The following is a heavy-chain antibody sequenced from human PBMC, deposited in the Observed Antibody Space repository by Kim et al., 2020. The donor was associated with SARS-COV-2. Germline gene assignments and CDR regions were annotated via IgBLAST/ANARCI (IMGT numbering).Heavy chain of an antibody. CDR2: VWADGNT. CDR1: EFSFSSYA. V-gene: IGHV3-33*01. D-gene: IGHD2-8*01. CDR3: AREWSAFDH. Sequence: GGSLRLSCAASEFSFSSYAMHWVRQAPGKGLEWVAVVWADGNTAYADSVKGRFTISRDISKNTLDLQMNGLSAGDTAMYYCAREWSAFDHWSQGTLVTVSS. J-gene: IGHJ4*02.